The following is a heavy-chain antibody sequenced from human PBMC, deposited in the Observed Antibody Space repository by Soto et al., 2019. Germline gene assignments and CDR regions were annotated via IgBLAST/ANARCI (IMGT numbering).Heavy chain of an antibody. D-gene: IGHD2-15*01. V-gene: IGHV3-64D*06. CDR2: VSTSGRST. J-gene: IGHJ4*02. CDR1: GFIFSEST. CDR3: VRQAHGLDGVAFDY. Sequence: GGSLRLSCSASGFIFSESTIYWVRQVPGKGLEAISAVSTSGRSTYYADSVKDRFTISRDNSKNTLFLQMGSLRPEDTAIYYCVRQAHGLDGVAFDYWGQGTQVTVSS.